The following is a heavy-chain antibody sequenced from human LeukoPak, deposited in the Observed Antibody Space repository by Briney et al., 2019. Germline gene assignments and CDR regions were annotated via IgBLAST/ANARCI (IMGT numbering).Heavy chain of an antibody. D-gene: IGHD3-10*01. CDR2: ISGSGGSS. CDR3: AREYGSGSYYYDY. J-gene: IGHJ4*02. CDR1: GFTFTSYA. V-gene: IGHV3-23*01. Sequence: GSLRLSCAASGFTFTSYAMSWDRQAPGKGLEWVSAISGSGGSSHYADSVKGRFTLSRDDSKSTLYLQMNSLRAEDTAVYYCAREYGSGSYYYDYWGQGTLVTVSS.